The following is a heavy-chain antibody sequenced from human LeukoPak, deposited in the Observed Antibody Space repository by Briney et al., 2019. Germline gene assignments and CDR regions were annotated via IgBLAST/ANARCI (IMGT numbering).Heavy chain of an antibody. J-gene: IGHJ4*02. CDR2: IYYSGST. CDR1: GGSISSSSYY. D-gene: IGHD4-17*01. V-gene: IGHV4-39*01. CDR3: AGHYGDYEGFFDY. Sequence: SETLSLTCTVSGGSISSSSYYWGWIRQPPGQGLEWIGSIYYSGSTYYNPSLKSRVTISVDTSKNQFSLNLSSVTAADTAMYYCAGHYGDYEGFFDYWGQGTLVTVSS.